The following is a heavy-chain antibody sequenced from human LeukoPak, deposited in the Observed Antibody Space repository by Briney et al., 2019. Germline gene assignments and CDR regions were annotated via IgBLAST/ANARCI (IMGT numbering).Heavy chain of an antibody. CDR3: ARGGNYDILTGYTFDC. D-gene: IGHD3-9*01. V-gene: IGHV3-7*03. CDR1: GFTFSNYW. Sequence: GGSLRLSCAASGFTFSNYWMSLVRQAPGKGLEWVANIKHDGRDKHYVDSVKGRFTIARDSAKNSLNLQMNSLRAEDTAVYYCARGGNYDILTGYTFDCWGQGTLVTVSS. CDR2: IKHDGRDK. J-gene: IGHJ4*02.